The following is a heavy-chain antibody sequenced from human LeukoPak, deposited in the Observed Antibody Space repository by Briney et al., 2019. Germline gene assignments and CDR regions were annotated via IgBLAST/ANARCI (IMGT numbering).Heavy chain of an antibody. CDR2: IYYSGST. CDR1: GGSISSGSYY. V-gene: IGHV4-61*01. CDR3: ASTSPDLAFDI. D-gene: IGHD2/OR15-2a*01. J-gene: IGHJ3*02. Sequence: SQTLSLTCTVSGGSISSGSYYWSWIRQPPGKGLEWIGYIYYSGSTNYNPSLKSRVTISVDTSKNQFSLKLSSVAAADTAVYYCASTSPDLAFDIWGQGTMVTVSS.